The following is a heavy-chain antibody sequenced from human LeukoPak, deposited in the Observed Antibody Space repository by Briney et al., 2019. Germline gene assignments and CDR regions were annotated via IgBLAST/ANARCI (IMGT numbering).Heavy chain of an antibody. D-gene: IGHD3-10*02. CDR3: AELGITMIGGV. J-gene: IGHJ6*04. CDR1: GFTFSSYG. CDR2: ISSSGSTI. Sequence: GGSLRLSCAASGFTFSSYGMNWVRQAPGKGLGWVSYISSSGSTIYYADSVKGRFTISRDNAKNSLYLQMNSLRAEDTAVYYCAELGITMIGGVWGKGTTVTISS. V-gene: IGHV3-48*04.